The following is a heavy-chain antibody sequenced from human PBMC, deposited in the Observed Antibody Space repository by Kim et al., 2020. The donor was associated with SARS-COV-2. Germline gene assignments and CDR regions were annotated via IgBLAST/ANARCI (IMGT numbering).Heavy chain of an antibody. J-gene: IGHJ6*02. CDR3: ASELITIFGVVQNHPGMDV. V-gene: IGHV7-4-1*02. D-gene: IGHD3-3*01. CDR2: INTNTGNP. Sequence: SVKVSCKASGYTFTSYAMNWVRQAPGQVLEWMGWINTNTGNPTYAQGFTGRFVFSLDTSVSTAYLQISSLKAEDTAVYYCASELITIFGVVQNHPGMDVWGQGTTVTVSS. CDR1: GYTFTSYA.